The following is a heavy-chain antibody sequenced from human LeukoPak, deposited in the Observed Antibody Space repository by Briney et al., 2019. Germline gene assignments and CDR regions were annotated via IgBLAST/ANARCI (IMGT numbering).Heavy chain of an antibody. D-gene: IGHD3-10*01. Sequence: GGSLRLSCAASGFTFTKYSMHWVRQTPGKGLEWVSYISSGSPTIYYTDSVKGRFTISRDNAKNSLYLQMNSLRAEDTAVYYCARRESTTMVRGGVDYWGQGTLVTVSS. CDR2: ISSGSPTI. CDR1: GFTFTKYS. J-gene: IGHJ4*02. CDR3: ARRESTTMVRGGVDY. V-gene: IGHV3-48*01.